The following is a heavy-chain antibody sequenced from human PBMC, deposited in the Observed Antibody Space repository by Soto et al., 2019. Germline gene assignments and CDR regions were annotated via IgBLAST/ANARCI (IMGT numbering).Heavy chain of an antibody. V-gene: IGHV6-1*01. Sequence: PSQTLSLTCVISGNNVSTNSAVWNWIRQSPSRGLEWLGRTYYRSKWNNDYAASVKGRITVNPDTSKNQFSLQLNSVTPEDTGVYYCARNSWNAPPAFDFWGQGIQVTVSS. CDR2: TYYRSKWNN. J-gene: IGHJ4*02. D-gene: IGHD1-1*01. CDR3: ARNSWNAPPAFDF. CDR1: GNNVSTNSAV.